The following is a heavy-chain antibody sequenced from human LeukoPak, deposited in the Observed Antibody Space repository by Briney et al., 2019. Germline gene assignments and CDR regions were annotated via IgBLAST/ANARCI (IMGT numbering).Heavy chain of an antibody. CDR1: GFTFSDHA. Sequence: GGSLRLSCSASGFTFSDHAMYWVRHAPEKGLEYVSSIGGAGSNPFCSDSVKDRFTISRDNSKNALYLQMSSLRTEDTALYYCVKDIVPYDSIWGPFDFWGQGTLVTVSS. CDR3: VKDIVPYDSIWGPFDF. J-gene: IGHJ4*02. CDR2: IGGAGSNP. D-gene: IGHD3-16*01. V-gene: IGHV3-64D*06.